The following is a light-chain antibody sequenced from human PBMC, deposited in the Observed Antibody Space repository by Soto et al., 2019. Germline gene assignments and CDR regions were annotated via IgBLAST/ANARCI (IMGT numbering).Light chain of an antibody. CDR1: RTIAGY. CDR2: AAS. V-gene: IGKV1-39*01. Sequence: DIQMTQSPSSLSASVGDRVIITCRASRTIAGYVNWYQQRPGEAPNLLIYAASSLQSGVPSRFRGSGSGTDFTLTINSLQPEDFATYDCQQTYSTPGTFGQGTRVEIK. CDR3: QQTYSTPGT. J-gene: IGKJ1*01.